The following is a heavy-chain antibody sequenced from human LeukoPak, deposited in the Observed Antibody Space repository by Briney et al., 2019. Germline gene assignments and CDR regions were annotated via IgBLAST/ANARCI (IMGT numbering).Heavy chain of an antibody. CDR1: GYTFTSYA. Sequence: ASVKVSCKASGYTFTSYAMHWVRQAPGQRLEWTGWSNAGNGATKYSQEFQGRVAITRDTSASTAYMELSSLRSEDMAVYYCARGRPYGMDVWGQGTTVTVSS. CDR3: ARGRPYGMDV. CDR2: SNAGNGAT. V-gene: IGHV1-3*02. J-gene: IGHJ6*02.